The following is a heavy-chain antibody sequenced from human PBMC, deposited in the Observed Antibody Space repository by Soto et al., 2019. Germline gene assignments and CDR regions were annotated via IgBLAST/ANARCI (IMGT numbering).Heavy chain of an antibody. V-gene: IGHV3-23*04. CDR2: LSGTGDSA. D-gene: IGHD3-10*01. Sequence: EAQLVESGGGLVKPGGSLRLACAASGFTFSTYTLNWVRQAPGKGLEWVAALSGTGDSADYANSVKGRFTVSRDESKTTLYLQMSSLNAEDTAMYYCAKDNGNYGSGTFSHWGQGTLVTVSS. J-gene: IGHJ4*02. CDR1: GFTFSTYT. CDR3: AKDNGNYGSGTFSH.